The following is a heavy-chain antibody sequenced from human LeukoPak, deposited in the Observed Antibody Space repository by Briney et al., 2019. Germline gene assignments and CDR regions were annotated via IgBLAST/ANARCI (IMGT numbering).Heavy chain of an antibody. D-gene: IGHD5-12*01. J-gene: IGHJ6*03. CDR3: ARVNGYSGYGLFYYYMDV. CDR1: GFTFSSYW. Sequence: GGSLRLSCAASGFTFSSYWMSWVRQAPGKGLEWVANIKQDGSEKYYVDSVKGRFTISRDNAKNSLYLQMNSLRAEDTAVYYCARVNGYSGYGLFYYYMDVWGKGTTVTISS. V-gene: IGHV3-7*03. CDR2: IKQDGSEK.